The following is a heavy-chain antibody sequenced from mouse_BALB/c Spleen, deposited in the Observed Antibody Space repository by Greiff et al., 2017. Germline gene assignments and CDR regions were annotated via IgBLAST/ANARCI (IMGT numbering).Heavy chain of an antibody. CDR3: AREVYYGYWLAY. V-gene: IGHV5-17*02. D-gene: IGHD1-2*01. CDR2: ISSGSSTI. CDR1: GFTFSSFG. J-gene: IGHJ3*01. Sequence: EVQLMESGGGLVQPGGSRKLSCAASGFTFSSFGMHWVRQAPEKGLEWVAYISSGSSTIYYADTVKGRFTISRDNPKNTLFLQMTSLRSEDTAMYYCAREVYYGYWLAYWGQGTLVTVSA.